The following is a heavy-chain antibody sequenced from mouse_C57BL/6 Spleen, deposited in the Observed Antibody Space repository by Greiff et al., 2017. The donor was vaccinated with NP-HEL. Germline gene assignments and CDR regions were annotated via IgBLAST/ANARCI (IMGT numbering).Heavy chain of an antibody. J-gene: IGHJ4*01. CDR2: INPNNGGT. D-gene: IGHD1-1*02. Sequence: VQLQQSGPELVKPGASVKISCKASGYTFTDYYMNWVKQSHGKSLEWIGDINPNNGGTSYNQKFKGKATLTVDKSSSTAYMELRSLTSEDSAVYYCARRGLWSKDAPMDYWGQGTSVTVSS. V-gene: IGHV1-26*01. CDR3: ARRGLWSKDAPMDY. CDR1: GYTFTDYY.